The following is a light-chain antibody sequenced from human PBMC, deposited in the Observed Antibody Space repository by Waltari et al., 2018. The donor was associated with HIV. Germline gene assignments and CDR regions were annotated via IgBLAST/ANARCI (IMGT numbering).Light chain of an antibody. V-gene: IGLV2-14*03. Sequence: QPALTQPASVSGSPGQSITISCTGTDRDIGGYNFVSWYQQPPGKAPRLLIFDVSSRPSGVSSRFSGSKSGNTASLTITGLQAEDEADYYCQSYDISLSYVVFGGGTKLTVL. J-gene: IGLJ2*01. CDR2: DVS. CDR1: DRDIGGYNF. CDR3: QSYDISLSYVV.